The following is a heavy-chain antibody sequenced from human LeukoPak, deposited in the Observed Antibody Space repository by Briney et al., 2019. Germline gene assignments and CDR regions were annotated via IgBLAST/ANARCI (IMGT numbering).Heavy chain of an antibody. CDR1: GYSISSGYY. CDR3: ARQVSWSIFGGNWFDP. V-gene: IGHV4-38-2*01. D-gene: IGHD3-3*01. CDR2: IYHSGST. J-gene: IGHJ5*02. Sequence: TSETLSLTCAVSGYSISSGYYWGWIRQPPGKGLEWIASIYHSGSTYYNPSLKSRVTISVDTSKNQYSLKLSSVTAADTAVYYCARQVSWSIFGGNWFDPWGQGTLVTVSS.